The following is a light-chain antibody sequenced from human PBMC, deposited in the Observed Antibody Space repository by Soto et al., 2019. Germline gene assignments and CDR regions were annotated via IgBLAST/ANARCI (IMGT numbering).Light chain of an antibody. CDR2: EVS. CDR1: SSDVGGYDY. V-gene: IGLV2-14*01. Sequence: QPVLTQPASVSGSPGQSITISCTGTSSDVGGYDYVSWYQHHPGKVPKLMIYEVSNRPSGVSNRFSGSKSGNTASLTISGLQAEDEADYYCSSYSSSNTRVIFGGGTKLTVL. J-gene: IGLJ2*01. CDR3: SSYSSSNTRVI.